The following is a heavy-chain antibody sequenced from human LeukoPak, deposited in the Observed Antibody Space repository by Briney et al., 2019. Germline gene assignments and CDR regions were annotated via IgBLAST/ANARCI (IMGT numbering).Heavy chain of an antibody. V-gene: IGHV3-23*01. CDR3: AKVPHYDFWSGSPHYFDY. CDR2: ISGSGGST. Sequence: GGSLRLSCAASGFTFSSYAMSWVRQAPGKGLEWVSAISGSGGSTYYADSVKGRFTISRDNPKNTLYLHMNSLRAEDTAVYYCAKVPHYDFWSGSPHYFDYWGQGTLVTVSS. CDR1: GFTFSSYA. D-gene: IGHD3-3*01. J-gene: IGHJ4*02.